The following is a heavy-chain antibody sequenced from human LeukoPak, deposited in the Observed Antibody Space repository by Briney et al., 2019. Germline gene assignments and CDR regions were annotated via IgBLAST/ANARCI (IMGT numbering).Heavy chain of an antibody. Sequence: GRSLRRSCAASGFTFSSYGMHWVRQAPGKGLEWVAVIWYDGSNKYYADSVKGRFTISRDNSKNTLYLQMNSLRAEDTAVYYCAKETSSWSPSDAFDIWGQGTMVTVSS. CDR3: AKETSSWSPSDAFDI. CDR2: IWYDGSNK. CDR1: GFTFSSYG. V-gene: IGHV3-33*06. D-gene: IGHD6-13*01. J-gene: IGHJ3*02.